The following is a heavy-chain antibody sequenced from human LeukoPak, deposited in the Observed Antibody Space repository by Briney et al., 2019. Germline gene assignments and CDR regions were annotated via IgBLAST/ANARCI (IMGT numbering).Heavy chain of an antibody. CDR1: GGSFSGYY. V-gene: IGHV4-34*01. CDR3: ARRIAASRTYYYYYGMDV. Sequence: SETLSLTCAVYGGSFSGYYWSWIRQPPGKGLEWIGEINHSGSTNYNPSLKSRVTISVDTSKNQFSLKLSSVTAADTAVCYCARRIAASRTYYYYYGMDVWGKGTTVTVSS. J-gene: IGHJ6*04. CDR2: INHSGST. D-gene: IGHD6-13*01.